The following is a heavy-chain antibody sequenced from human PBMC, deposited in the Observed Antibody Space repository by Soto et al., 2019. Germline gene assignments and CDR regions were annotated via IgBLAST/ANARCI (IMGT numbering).Heavy chain of an antibody. CDR2: INHSGST. Sequence: PSETLSLTCTVSGGSISSYYWSWIRQPPGKGLEWIGEINHSGSTNYNPSLKSRVTISVDTAKNQFSRKLSSVTAADTAVYYCARVGGARYCSSPSCYRVYYYGMDVWGQGTTVTVSS. V-gene: IGHV4-34*01. CDR1: GGSISSYY. D-gene: IGHD2-2*02. CDR3: ARVGGARYCSSPSCYRVYYYGMDV. J-gene: IGHJ6*02.